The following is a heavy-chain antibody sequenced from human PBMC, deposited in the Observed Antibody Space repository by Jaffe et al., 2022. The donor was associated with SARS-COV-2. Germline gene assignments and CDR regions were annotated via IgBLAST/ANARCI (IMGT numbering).Heavy chain of an antibody. Sequence: QLQLQESGPGLVKPSETLSLTCTVSGGSISSSSYYWGWIRQPPGKGLEWIGTIFYSGNTYYNPSLKSRVTISVDTSKSQFSLKLSSLTATDTAVYYCARQSRRFYDILTGNQPFDYWGQGTLVTVSS. V-gene: IGHV4-39*01. CDR1: GGSISSSSYY. D-gene: IGHD3-9*01. CDR3: ARQSRRFYDILTGNQPFDY. CDR2: IFYSGNT. J-gene: IGHJ4*02.